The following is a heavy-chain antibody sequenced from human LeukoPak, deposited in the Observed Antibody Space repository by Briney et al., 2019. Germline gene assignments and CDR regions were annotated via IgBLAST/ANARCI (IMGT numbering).Heavy chain of an antibody. D-gene: IGHD3-9*01. Sequence: GGSLRLSCAASGFTFNNYWMSWVRQAPGKGLEWVANIKEDGSDIYYVDSVKGRFTISRDNAKNLLYLQMNSLRAEDTAVYYCASDYDILTGYYIRAEYFQHWGQGTLVTVSS. CDR3: ASDYDILTGYYIRAEYFQH. V-gene: IGHV3-7*04. J-gene: IGHJ1*01. CDR2: IKEDGSDI. CDR1: GFTFNNYW.